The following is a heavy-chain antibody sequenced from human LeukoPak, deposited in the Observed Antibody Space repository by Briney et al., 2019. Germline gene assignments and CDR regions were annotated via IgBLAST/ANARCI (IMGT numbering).Heavy chain of an antibody. CDR1: GFTFSTYD. CDR3: AKDPDILTGYYPD. D-gene: IGHD3-9*01. J-gene: IGHJ4*02. Sequence: GGSLRLSCAASGFTFSTYDMNWVRQAPGKGLEWVSYISSSGSTIYYADSVKGRFTISRDNSKNTLYLQMNRLRAEDTAVYYCAKDPDILTGYYPDWGQGTLVTVSS. CDR2: ISSSGSTI. V-gene: IGHV3-48*03.